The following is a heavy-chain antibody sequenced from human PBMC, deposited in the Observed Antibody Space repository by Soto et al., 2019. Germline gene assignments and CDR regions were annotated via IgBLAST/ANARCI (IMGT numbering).Heavy chain of an antibody. CDR1: GYSFTSYW. D-gene: IGHD5-12*01. J-gene: IGHJ6*02. V-gene: IGHV5-10-1*01. CDR3: ARPRRYSEDYYYYYGMDV. Sequence: GESLKISCKGSGYSFTSYWISWVRQMPGKGLEWMGRIDPSDSYTNYSPSFQGHVTISADKSISTAYLQWSSLKASDTAMYYCARPRRYSEDYYYYYGMDVWGQGTTVTVSS. CDR2: IDPSDSYT.